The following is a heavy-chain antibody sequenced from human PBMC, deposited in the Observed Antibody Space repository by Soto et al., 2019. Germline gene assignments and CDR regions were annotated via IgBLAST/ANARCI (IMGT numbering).Heavy chain of an antibody. J-gene: IGHJ4*02. Sequence: GESLKISCKGFGFSFTSHWIGWVRQMPGEGLEWMGIIYPGDSDTRYSPSFRGQVTISADKSIKTAYLQWNSLKTSDSAIYYCAKSVLFSFDYGFNEDWGQGTVVTLSS. D-gene: IGHD5-18*01. CDR1: GFSFTSHW. CDR3: AKSVLFSFDYGFNED. V-gene: IGHV5-51*01. CDR2: IYPGDSDT.